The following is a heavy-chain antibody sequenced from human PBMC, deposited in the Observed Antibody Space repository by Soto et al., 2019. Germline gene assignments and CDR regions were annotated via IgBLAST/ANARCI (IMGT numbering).Heavy chain of an antibody. CDR3: ARVGRLDYYGSGSYYTGKYYYYMDV. CDR2: IIPILGIA. Sequence: ASVKVSCKASGGTFSSYTISWVRQAPGQGLEWMGRIIPILGIANYAQKFQGRVTITADKSTSTAYMELRSLRSDDTAVYYCARVGRLDYYGSGSYYTGKYYYYMDVWGKGTTVTVSS. V-gene: IGHV1-69*02. J-gene: IGHJ6*03. D-gene: IGHD3-10*01. CDR1: GGTFSSYT.